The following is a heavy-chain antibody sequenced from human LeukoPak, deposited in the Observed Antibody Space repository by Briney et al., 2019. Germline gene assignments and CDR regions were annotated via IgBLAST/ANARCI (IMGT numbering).Heavy chain of an antibody. CDR2: INHSGST. D-gene: IGHD3/OR15-3a*01. Sequence: PSETLSLTCAVYGGSFSGYYWSWIRQPPGKGLEWIGEINHSGSTNYNPSLKSRVTISVDTSKNQFSLKLSSVTAADTAVYYCARGRRTGHTYYFDYWGQGTLVTVSS. V-gene: IGHV4-34*01. CDR1: GGSFSGYY. CDR3: ARGRRTGHTYYFDY. J-gene: IGHJ4*02.